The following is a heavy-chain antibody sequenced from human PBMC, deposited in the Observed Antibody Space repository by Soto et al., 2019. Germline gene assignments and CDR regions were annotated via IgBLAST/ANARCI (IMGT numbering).Heavy chain of an antibody. D-gene: IGHD4-17*01. CDR3: AKGSYGDYVLDY. CDR1: GFTFSSYA. CDR2: ISVSGGST. V-gene: IGHV3-23*01. Sequence: GGSLRLSCAASGFTFSSYAMSWVRQAPGKGLEWVSSISVSGGSTYYADSVKGRFTISRDNSKNTLYLQMNSLRAEDTAIYFCAKGSYGDYVLDYWGQGTLVTVSS. J-gene: IGHJ4*02.